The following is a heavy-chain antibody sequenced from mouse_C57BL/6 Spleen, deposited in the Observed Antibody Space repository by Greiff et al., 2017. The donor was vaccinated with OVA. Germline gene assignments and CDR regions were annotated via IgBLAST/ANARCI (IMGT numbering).Heavy chain of an antibody. CDR3: ARSLYYGNYLFAY. J-gene: IGHJ3*01. D-gene: IGHD2-1*01. V-gene: IGHV1-59*01. Sequence: QVQLQQPGAELVRPGTSVKLSCKASGYTFTSYWMHWVKQRPGQGLEWIGVIDPSDSYTNYNQKFKGKATLTVDTSSSTAYMQLSSLTSEDSAVYYCARSLYYGNYLFAYWGQGTLVTVSA. CDR2: IDPSDSYT. CDR1: GYTFTSYW.